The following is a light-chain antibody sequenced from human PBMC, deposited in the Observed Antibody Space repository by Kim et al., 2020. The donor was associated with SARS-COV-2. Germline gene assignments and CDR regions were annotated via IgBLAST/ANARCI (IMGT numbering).Light chain of an antibody. CDR2: EDK. CDR1: GGRDASYL. V-gene: IGLV6-57*03. J-gene: IGLJ3*02. CDR3: QSYDSSNPWV. Sequence: RVETPCNRGGGRDASYLGQRYQQGPGSAPTTVIYEDKQRPSGTPERFSGSIDSSSNSASLTISGLKTEDEADYYCQSYDSSNPWVFGGGTQLTVL.